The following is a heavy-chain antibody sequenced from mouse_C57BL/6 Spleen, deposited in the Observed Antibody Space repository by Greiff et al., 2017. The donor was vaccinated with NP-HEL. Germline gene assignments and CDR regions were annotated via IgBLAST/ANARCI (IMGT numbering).Heavy chain of an antibody. Sequence: VQLQQPGAELVRPGSSVKLSCKASGYTFTSYWMDWVKQRPGQGLEWIGNIYPSDSETHYNQKFKDKATLTVDKSSSTAYMQLSSLTSEDSAVYYCARSGDYGNYWFAYWGQGTLVTVSA. V-gene: IGHV1-61*01. J-gene: IGHJ3*01. CDR2: IYPSDSET. CDR3: ARSGDYGNYWFAY. CDR1: GYTFTSYW. D-gene: IGHD2-1*01.